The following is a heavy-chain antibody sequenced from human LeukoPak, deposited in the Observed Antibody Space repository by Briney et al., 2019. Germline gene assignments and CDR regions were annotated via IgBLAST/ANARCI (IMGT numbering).Heavy chain of an antibody. V-gene: IGHV3-23*01. CDR1: GFTFSSYA. CDR3: VREDGSSYYFDY. Sequence: GGSLRLSCAASGFTFSSYAMSWVRQAPGKGLEWVSAISGSGGSTYYADSVKGRFTVSRDNAKNSLYLQMNSLRAEDTAVYYCVREDGSSYYFDYWGQGTLVTVAS. J-gene: IGHJ4*02. D-gene: IGHD6-6*01. CDR2: ISGSGGST.